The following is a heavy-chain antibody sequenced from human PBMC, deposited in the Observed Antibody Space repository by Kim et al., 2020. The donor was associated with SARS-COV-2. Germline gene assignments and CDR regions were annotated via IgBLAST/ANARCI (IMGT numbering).Heavy chain of an antibody. CDR3: ARYNQLLDFDY. Sequence: GGSLRLSCAASGFTFSSYSMNWVRQAPGKGLECVSSISSSSSYIYYADSVKGRFTISRDNAKNSLYLQMNSLRAEDTAVYYCARYNQLLDFDYWGQGTLVTVSS. CDR1: GFTFSSYS. CDR2: ISSSSSYI. V-gene: IGHV3-21*01. J-gene: IGHJ4*02. D-gene: IGHD2-2*01.